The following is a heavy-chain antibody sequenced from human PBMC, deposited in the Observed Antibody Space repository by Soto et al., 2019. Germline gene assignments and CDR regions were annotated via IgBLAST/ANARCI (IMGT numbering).Heavy chain of an antibody. V-gene: IGHV4-4*02. CDR1: GGSISSSNW. Sequence: PSETLSLTCAVSGGSISSSNWWSWVRQPPGKGLEWIGEIYHSGSTNYNPSLKSRVTISVDKSKNQFSLKLSSVTAADTAVYYCARVRDIVVVPAAINYFDYWGQGTLVTSPQ. J-gene: IGHJ4*02. CDR3: ARVRDIVVVPAAINYFDY. CDR2: IYHSGST. D-gene: IGHD2-2*01.